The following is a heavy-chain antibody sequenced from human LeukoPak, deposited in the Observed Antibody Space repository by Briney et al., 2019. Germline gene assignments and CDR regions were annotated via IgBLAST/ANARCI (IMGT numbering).Heavy chain of an antibody. J-gene: IGHJ6*03. D-gene: IGHD3-3*01. CDR2: IIPILGIA. CDR1: GGTFSSYA. CDR3: ARDGTIGYYYYYMDV. V-gene: IGHV1-69*04. Sequence: GASVKVSCKASGGTFSSYAISWVRQAPGQGLEWMGRIIPILGIANYAQKFQGRVTITADESTSTAYMELSSLRSEDTAVYYCARDGTIGYYYYYMDVWGKGTTVTVSS.